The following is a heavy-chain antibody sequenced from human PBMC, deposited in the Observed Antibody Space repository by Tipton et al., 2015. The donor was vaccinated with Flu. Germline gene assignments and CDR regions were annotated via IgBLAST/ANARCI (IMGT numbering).Heavy chain of an antibody. J-gene: IGHJ4*02. Sequence: GLVKPSETLSLTCGVSGYSISSGYYWGWIRQPPGKGLEWIGTIFYSGSTYYNSSLQSRVTISVDTSKNQFSLKLKSVTAADTAVYFCAAYSYDTSGPIFDYWGQGALVTVSS. CDR2: IFYSGST. D-gene: IGHD3-22*01. CDR1: GYSISSGYY. CDR3: AAYSYDTSGPIFDY. V-gene: IGHV4-38-2*01.